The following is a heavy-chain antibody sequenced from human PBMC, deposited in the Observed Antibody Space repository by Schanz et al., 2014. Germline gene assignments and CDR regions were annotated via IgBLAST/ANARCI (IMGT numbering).Heavy chain of an antibody. CDR2: IIPILGIA. Sequence: QVQLVQSGAEVKKPGASVKVSCKATGYTFISYGIKWVRQAPGQGLEWMGWIIPILGIANYAQKFQGRVTITADKSTFTAYMDVSSLRSEDTALYYCARGTMPGTFDIWGQGTMVTVSS. J-gene: IGHJ3*02. CDR1: GYTFISYG. D-gene: IGHD2-2*01. CDR3: ARGTMPGTFDI. V-gene: IGHV1-69*10.